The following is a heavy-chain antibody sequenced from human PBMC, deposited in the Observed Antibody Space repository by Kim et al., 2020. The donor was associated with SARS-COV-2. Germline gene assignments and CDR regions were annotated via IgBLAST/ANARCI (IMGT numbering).Heavy chain of an antibody. D-gene: IGHD3-22*01. CDR3: AKESYDSSSGANFDY. CDR2: ISGSGGST. J-gene: IGHJ4*02. CDR1: GFTFSSYA. V-gene: IGHV3-23*01. Sequence: GGSLRLSCAASGFTFSSYAMSWVRQAPGKGLEWVSAISGSGGSTYYADSVKGRFTISRDNSKNTLYLQMNSLRTEDTAVYYCAKESYDSSSGANFDYWGQGTLVTVSS.